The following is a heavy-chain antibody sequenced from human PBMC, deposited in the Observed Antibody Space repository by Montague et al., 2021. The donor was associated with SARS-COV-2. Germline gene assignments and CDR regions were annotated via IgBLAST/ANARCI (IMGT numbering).Heavy chain of an antibody. Sequence: SETLSLTCTVSGGSLSSYYWSWIRQPPGKGLEWIGYIYHSGNTNYNPSLKSRVTISVDTSKNQFSLNLSSVTAADTAVYYCARHVSGSLTHFHHWGQGSLVTVSS. J-gene: IGHJ1*01. D-gene: IGHD1-26*01. CDR1: GGSLSSYY. V-gene: IGHV4-59*08. CDR3: ARHVSGSLTHFHH. CDR2: IYHSGNT.